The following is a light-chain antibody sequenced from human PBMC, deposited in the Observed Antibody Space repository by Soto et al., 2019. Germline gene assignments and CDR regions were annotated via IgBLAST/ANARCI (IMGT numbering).Light chain of an antibody. V-gene: IGKV3-20*01. CDR3: RQYRSSPPFG. CDR2: DAS. Sequence: EIVLTQSPGTLSLSPGERATLSCRASQTISSYLAWYQHKPGQAPRLLIYDASSRATDIPDRFSGSGSGTDFTLTIGRLEPEDFAAYYCRQYRSSPPFGFGQGTKLEIK. CDR1: QTISSY. J-gene: IGKJ2*01.